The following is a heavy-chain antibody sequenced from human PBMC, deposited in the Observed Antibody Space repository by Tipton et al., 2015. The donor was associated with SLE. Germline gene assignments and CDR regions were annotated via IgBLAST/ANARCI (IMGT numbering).Heavy chain of an antibody. D-gene: IGHD3-10*01. CDR1: GYSFTSYW. CDR3: ASNVLLWFGELFDAFDI. V-gene: IGHV5-51*01. J-gene: IGHJ3*02. CDR2: IYPGDSDT. Sequence: VQLVQSGAEVKKPGESLRISCKGSGYSFTSYWIGWVRQMPGKGLEWMGIIYPGDSDTRYSPSFQGQVTISADKSISTAYLQWSSLKASDTAMCYCASNVLLWFGELFDAFDIWGQGTMVTVSS.